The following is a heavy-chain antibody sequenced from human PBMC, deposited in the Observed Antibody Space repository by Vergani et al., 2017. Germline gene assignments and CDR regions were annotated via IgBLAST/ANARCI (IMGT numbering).Heavy chain of an antibody. CDR1: GFTFSSYA. V-gene: IGHV3-23*01. J-gene: IGHJ6*03. D-gene: IGHD2-2*01. CDR2: ISGSGGST. CDR3: AKVHQLLHTSYYYYYMDV. Sequence: EVQLLKSGGGLVQPGGSLRLSCAASGFTFSSYAMSWVRQAPGKGLEWVSAISGSGGSTYYADSVKGRFTISRDNSKNTLYLQMNSLRAEDTAVYYCAKVHQLLHTSYYYYYMDVWGKGTTVTVSS.